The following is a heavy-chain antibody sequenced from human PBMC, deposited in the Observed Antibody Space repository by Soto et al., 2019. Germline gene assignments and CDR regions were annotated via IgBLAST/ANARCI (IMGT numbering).Heavy chain of an antibody. CDR2: ISGSGGST. V-gene: IGHV3-23*01. CDR3: AASDFWSGYPG. CDR1: GFTFSSYA. Sequence: PGESLKISCAASGFTFSSYAMSWVRQAPGKGLEWVSAISGSGGSTYYADSVKGRFTISRDNSKNTLYLQMNSLRAEDTAVYYCAASDFWSGYPGWGKGTLVTVSS. J-gene: IGHJ4*02. D-gene: IGHD3-3*01.